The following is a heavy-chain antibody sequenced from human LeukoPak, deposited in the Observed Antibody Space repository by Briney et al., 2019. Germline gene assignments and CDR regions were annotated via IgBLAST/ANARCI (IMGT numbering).Heavy chain of an antibody. V-gene: IGHV4-30-4*08. CDR1: GGSISSGDYY. CDR3: ARDEYCSSTSCPIGY. Sequence: SQTLSLTCTVSGGSISSGDYYWSWIRQPPGKGLEWIGYIYYSGSTYYNPSLKSRVTISVDTSKNQFSLKLSSVTAADTAVYYCARDEYCSSTSCPIGYWGQGTLVTVSS. J-gene: IGHJ4*02. CDR2: IYYSGST. D-gene: IGHD2-2*01.